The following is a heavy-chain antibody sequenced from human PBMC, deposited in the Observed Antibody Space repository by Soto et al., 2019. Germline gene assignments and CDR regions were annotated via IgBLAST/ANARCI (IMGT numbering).Heavy chain of an antibody. D-gene: IGHD1-26*01. CDR3: ARDGERDTGLNFYYGLHGMDA. J-gene: IGHJ6*02. CDR2: ISPYNGTT. V-gene: IGHV1-18*04. CDR1: GYTFTTYG. Sequence: GASVKVSCKASGYTFTTYGISWVRQAPGQGLEWMGWISPYNGTTKYAEKFQGQMTMTTDTATSTAYMELRSLRSDDTAVYYCARDGERDTGLNFYYGLHGMDAWGQGTRVTVSS.